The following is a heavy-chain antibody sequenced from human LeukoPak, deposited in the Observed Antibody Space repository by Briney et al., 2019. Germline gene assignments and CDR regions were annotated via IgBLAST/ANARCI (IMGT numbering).Heavy chain of an antibody. CDR1: GFTFSSYS. V-gene: IGHV3-23*01. CDR3: ARETAAGFDY. Sequence: GGSLRLSCAASGFTFSSYSMTWVRQAPGKGLEWVSVVSGSGGSTYYADSVKGRFAISGDNSKNTLYLQMNSLRAEDTAVYYCARETAAGFDYWGQGTLVTVSS. CDR2: VSGSGGST. D-gene: IGHD6-13*01. J-gene: IGHJ4*02.